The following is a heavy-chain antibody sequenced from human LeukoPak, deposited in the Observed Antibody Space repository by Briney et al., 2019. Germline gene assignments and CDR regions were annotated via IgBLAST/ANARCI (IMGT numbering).Heavy chain of an antibody. CDR1: GGSFSGYY. D-gene: IGHD3-16*01. Sequence: AETLSLTCAVYGGSFSGYYWSWIRQPPGKGLEWIGEINHSGSTNYNPSLKSRVTVSVDTSKNQFSLKLSSVTAADTAVYYCARDLGGFGDVWGKGTTVTVSS. CDR2: INHSGST. V-gene: IGHV4-34*01. CDR3: ARDLGGFGDV. J-gene: IGHJ6*04.